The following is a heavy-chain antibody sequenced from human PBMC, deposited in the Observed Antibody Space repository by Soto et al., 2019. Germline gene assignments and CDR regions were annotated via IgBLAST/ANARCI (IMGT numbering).Heavy chain of an antibody. CDR1: GFTFDDYT. CDR3: AKAGGSTSLYYYYGMDV. J-gene: IGHJ6*02. V-gene: IGHV3-43*01. CDR2: ISWDGGST. D-gene: IGHD2-2*01. Sequence: EVQLVESGGVVVQPGGSLRLSCAASGFTFDDYTMHWVRQAPGKGLEWVSLISWDGGSTYYADSVKGRFTISRDNSKNSRYLQMNSLRTEDTALYYCAKAGGSTSLYYYYGMDVWGQGTTVTVSS.